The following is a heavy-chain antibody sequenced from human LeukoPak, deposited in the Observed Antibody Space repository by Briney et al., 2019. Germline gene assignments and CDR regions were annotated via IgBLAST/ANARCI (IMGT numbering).Heavy chain of an antibody. Sequence: GASVNVSCKASGYTFTSNYMHWVRQAPGQGLEWMGVIHPSGSGTNQAPKFQGRVTMTRDTSTATVFMQLSSLTSEDTATYYCARMEMDPAMVTNYFDYWGQGTLVTVSS. D-gene: IGHD5-18*01. CDR3: ARMEMDPAMVTNYFDY. CDR2: IHPSGSGT. V-gene: IGHV1-46*01. J-gene: IGHJ4*02. CDR1: GYTFTSNY.